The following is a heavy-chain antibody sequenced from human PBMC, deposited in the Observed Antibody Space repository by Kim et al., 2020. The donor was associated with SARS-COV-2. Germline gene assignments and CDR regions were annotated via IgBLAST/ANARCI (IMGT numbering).Heavy chain of an antibody. D-gene: IGHD3-16*01. Sequence: GGSLRLSCAASGFTVNSNYMSWVRQAPGQGLEWVSVLYSGGGTYYTDSVKGRFTISRDNSKNTLYLQMSSLGAEDTAVYYCATLRGDLAFDYWGQGTLVTVSS. CDR3: ATLRGDLAFDY. V-gene: IGHV3-66*01. CDR1: GFTVNSNY. J-gene: IGHJ4*02. CDR2: LYSGGGT.